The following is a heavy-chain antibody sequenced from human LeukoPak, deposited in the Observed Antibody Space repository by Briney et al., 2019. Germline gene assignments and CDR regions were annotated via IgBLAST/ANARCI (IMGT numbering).Heavy chain of an antibody. CDR3: ARKLGIAVADDAFDI. Sequence: KLQGRVTMTTDTSTSTVYMELSSLRSEDTAVYYCARKLGIAVADDAFDIWGQGTMVTVSS. J-gene: IGHJ3*02. V-gene: IGHV1-18*01. D-gene: IGHD6-19*01.